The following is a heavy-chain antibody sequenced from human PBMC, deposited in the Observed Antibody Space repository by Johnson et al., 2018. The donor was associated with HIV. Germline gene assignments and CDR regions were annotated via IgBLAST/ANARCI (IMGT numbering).Heavy chain of an antibody. CDR1: GFTVSSNY. V-gene: IGHV3-66*02. J-gene: IGHJ3*02. CDR2: IYSGGST. D-gene: IGHD3-22*01. CDR3: ARGSRYTYDNDDAYLLHAFDI. Sequence: VQLVESGGGVVRPGGSLRLSCAASGFTVSSNYMSWVRQAPGKGLEWVSVIYSGGSTYYADSVTGRFTISRVHSKNTLYLQMNSLRAEDTAVYYCARGSRYTYDNDDAYLLHAFDIWGQGTMVTVSS.